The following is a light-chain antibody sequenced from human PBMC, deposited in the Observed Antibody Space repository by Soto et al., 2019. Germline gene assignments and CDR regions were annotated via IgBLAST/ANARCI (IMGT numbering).Light chain of an antibody. Sequence: ENVLTQSPATLSLSPGERAALSCRASQSVSSYLAWYQQKPGQAPRLLIYDASNRAPGIPARFSGSGSGIDFTLTISSLEPEDFAVYYCQQRGHWPLTFGGGTKVDIK. CDR2: DAS. CDR3: QQRGHWPLT. J-gene: IGKJ4*01. V-gene: IGKV3-11*01. CDR1: QSVSSY.